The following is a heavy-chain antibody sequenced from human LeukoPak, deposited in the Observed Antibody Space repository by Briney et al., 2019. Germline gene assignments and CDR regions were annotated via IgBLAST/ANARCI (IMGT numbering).Heavy chain of an antibody. V-gene: IGHV3-23*01. D-gene: IGHD3-10*01. CDR1: QFTFNNNA. Sequence: GGSLRLSCAASQFTFNNNAMSWVRQAPGKGLEWVSGLSGDSSSIYYAASVKGRFTISRDNSKNMLYLQMNSLRAEDTAVYYCTRFRGSGSSTLYSFDYWGQGSLVAVAP. CDR2: LSGDSSSI. J-gene: IGHJ4*02. CDR3: TRFRGSGSSTLYSFDY.